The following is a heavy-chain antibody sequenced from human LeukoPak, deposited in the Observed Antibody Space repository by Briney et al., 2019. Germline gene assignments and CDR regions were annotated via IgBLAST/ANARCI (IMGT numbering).Heavy chain of an antibody. Sequence: GGSLRLSCAASGFTFSSYSMNWVRQAPGKGLEWVSSIISGSSYISYADSVKGRFTISRDNAKNSLYLQMNSLRAEDTAVYYCARDQFWDIVVVPAAIPDNMDVWGKGATVTVSS. J-gene: IGHJ6*03. V-gene: IGHV3-21*01. CDR1: GFTFSSYS. D-gene: IGHD2-2*01. CDR3: ARDQFWDIVVVPAAIPDNMDV. CDR2: IISGSSYI.